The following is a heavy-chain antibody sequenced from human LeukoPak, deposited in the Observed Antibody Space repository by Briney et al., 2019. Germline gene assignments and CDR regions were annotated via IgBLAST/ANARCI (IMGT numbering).Heavy chain of an antibody. D-gene: IGHD3-10*01. J-gene: IGHJ4*02. Sequence: SETLSLTCAVYGGSFSGYYWSWIRQPPGKGLEWIWEINHSGSTNYNPSLKSRVTISVDTSKNQFSLKLSFVTAADTAVYYCARIHYRTYYYGSVSYSPFDYWGRGSRVSVSS. V-gene: IGHV4-34*01. CDR1: GGSFSGYY. CDR3: ARIHYRTYYYGSVSYSPFDY. CDR2: INHSGST.